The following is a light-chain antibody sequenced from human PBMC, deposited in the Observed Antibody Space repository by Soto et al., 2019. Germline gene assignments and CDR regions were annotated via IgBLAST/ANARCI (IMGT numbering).Light chain of an antibody. J-gene: IGKJ5*01. Sequence: EIVFTQSPGTLSVSPGERATLSCRASQSVSSNLAWYQLKPGQPPRLLIYNASNRTTGIPARFSGSGSGTDFTLTISSLEPEDFAVYYCQQRGDWPPITFGQGTRLEIK. CDR2: NAS. CDR3: QQRGDWPPIT. CDR1: QSVSSN. V-gene: IGKV3-11*01.